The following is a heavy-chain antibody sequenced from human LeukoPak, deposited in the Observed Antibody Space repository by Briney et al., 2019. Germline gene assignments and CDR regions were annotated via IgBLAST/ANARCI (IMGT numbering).Heavy chain of an antibody. D-gene: IGHD3-22*01. Sequence: PGGSLRLSCTASGFTFGDYAMSWFRQAPGKGLEWVGFIRSKAYGGTTEYAASVKGRFTISRDDSKSIAYLQMNSLKTEDTAVYYCTRVLVPITMIVGNPYPNAFDIWGQGTMVTVSS. CDR2: IRSKAYGGTT. V-gene: IGHV3-49*03. CDR3: TRVLVPITMIVGNPYPNAFDI. CDR1: GFTFGDYA. J-gene: IGHJ3*02.